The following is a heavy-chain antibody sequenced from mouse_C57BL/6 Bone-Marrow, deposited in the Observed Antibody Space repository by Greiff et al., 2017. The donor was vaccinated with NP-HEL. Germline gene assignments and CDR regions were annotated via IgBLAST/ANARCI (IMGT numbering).Heavy chain of an antibody. J-gene: IGHJ4*01. CDR3: ARGEVWGRGGDYAMDY. V-gene: IGHV1-63*01. Sequence: QVQLQQSGAELVRPGTSVKMSCKASGYTFTNYWIGWAKQRPGHGLEWIGDIYPGGGYTNYNEKFKGKATLTADKSSSTAYMQFSSLTSEDSAIYYCARGEVWGRGGDYAMDYWGQGTSVTVSA. CDR2: IYPGGGYT. D-gene: IGHD3-3*01. CDR1: GYTFTNYW.